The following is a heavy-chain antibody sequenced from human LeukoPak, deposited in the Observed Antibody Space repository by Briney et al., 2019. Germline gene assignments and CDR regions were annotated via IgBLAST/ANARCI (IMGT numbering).Heavy chain of an antibody. D-gene: IGHD3-22*01. V-gene: IGHV5-51*01. CDR1: GYSFTTYW. CDR2: IYPDDSDT. CDR3: ARRGVNSGYLDP. Sequence: GESLKISCKGSGYSFTTYWIGWVRQMPGKDLEWMGIIYPDDSDTKYNPAFQAQVPMSDAKSINTAYLLWSSLKASDPAMYYCARRGVNSGYLDPWGQGTLVTVSS. J-gene: IGHJ5*02.